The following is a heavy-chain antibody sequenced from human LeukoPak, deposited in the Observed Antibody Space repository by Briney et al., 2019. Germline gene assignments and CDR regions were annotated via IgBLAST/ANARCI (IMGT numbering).Heavy chain of an antibody. J-gene: IGHJ4*02. V-gene: IGHV4-34*01. CDR1: GGSFSGYY. Sequence: NPSETLSLTCAVYGGSFSGYYWSWIRQPPGKGLEWIGEINHSGSTNYNPSLKSRVTISVDTSKNQFPLKLSSVTAADTAVYYCARGLGRGVKAPLDYWGQGTLVTVSS. D-gene: IGHD3-10*01. CDR2: INHSGST. CDR3: ARGLGRGVKAPLDY.